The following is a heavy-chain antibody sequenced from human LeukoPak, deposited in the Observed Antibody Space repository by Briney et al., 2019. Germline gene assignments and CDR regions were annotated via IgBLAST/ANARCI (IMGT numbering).Heavy chain of an antibody. CDR2: IYHSGRT. V-gene: IGHV4-38-2*02. Sequence: SETLSLTCTVSGYSISSGYYWGWIRQPPGKGLEWIGSIYHSGRTFYNPSLKSRVTISVDTSKNQFSLKLSSVTAADTAVYYCARGENWFDPWGQGTLVTVSS. CDR1: GYSISSGYY. CDR3: ARGENWFDP. J-gene: IGHJ5*02.